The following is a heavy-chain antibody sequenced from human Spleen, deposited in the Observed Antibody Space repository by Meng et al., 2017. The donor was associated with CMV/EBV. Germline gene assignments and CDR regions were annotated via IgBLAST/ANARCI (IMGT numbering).Heavy chain of an antibody. J-gene: IGHJ4*02. CDR2: IKQDGSEK. D-gene: IGHD3-3*01. CDR1: GFTFSSYW. CDR3: ARQLDFWSGYMSSVADY. V-gene: IGHV3-7*01. Sequence: GESLKISCAASGFTFSSYWMSWVRQAPGKGLEWVANIKQDGSEKYYVDSVKGRFTISRDNAKNSLYLQMNSLRAEDTAVYYCARQLDFWSGYMSSVADYWGQGTLVTVSS.